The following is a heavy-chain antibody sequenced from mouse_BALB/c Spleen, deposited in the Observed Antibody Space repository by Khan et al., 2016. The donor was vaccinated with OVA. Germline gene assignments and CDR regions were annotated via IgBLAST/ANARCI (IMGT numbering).Heavy chain of an antibody. J-gene: IGHJ3*01. CDR1: GFSLTTYG. V-gene: IGHV2-2*02. CDR3: ARNYDYDEGLAY. CDR2: IWSGGST. D-gene: IGHD2-4*01. Sequence: QVQLKQSGPGLVQPSQSLSITCTVSGFSLTTYGVHWVRQSPGKGLEWLGVIWSGGSTDYNAAFISRLSFSKDSSKSQVFFKMNSLQVNDTAIYYCARNYDYDEGLAYWGQGTLVTVSA.